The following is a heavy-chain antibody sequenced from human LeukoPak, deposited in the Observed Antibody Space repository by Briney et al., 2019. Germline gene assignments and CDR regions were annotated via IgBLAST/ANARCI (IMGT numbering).Heavy chain of an antibody. D-gene: IGHD2-15*01. CDR3: AKDLGSAITSALVLDV. CDR2: ITWNRDKI. V-gene: IGHV3-9*01. Sequence: GGSLRLSCTVSGFTFDDYAMHWVRHTPGKGLEWVSGITWNRDKIGYGDSVKGRFTISRDNVKNVLYLQMNSLRPEDTALYYCAKDLGSAITSALVLDVWGQGTTVIVS. CDR1: GFTFDDYA. J-gene: IGHJ6*02.